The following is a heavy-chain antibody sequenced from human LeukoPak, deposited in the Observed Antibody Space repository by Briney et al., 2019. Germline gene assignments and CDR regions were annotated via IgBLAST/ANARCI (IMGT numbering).Heavy chain of an antibody. J-gene: IGHJ4*02. CDR3: AEGGNSSINY. Sequence: GGSLRLPCAASGFTFSSYGMHWVRQAPGKGLEWVAHISSDASYDHYVDSVKGRFTISRDNSKNTLYLQVDSVRGEDTAVYYCAEGGNSSINYWGQGTLVTVSS. D-gene: IGHD4-11*01. CDR2: ISSDASYD. V-gene: IGHV3-30*18. CDR1: GFTFSSYG.